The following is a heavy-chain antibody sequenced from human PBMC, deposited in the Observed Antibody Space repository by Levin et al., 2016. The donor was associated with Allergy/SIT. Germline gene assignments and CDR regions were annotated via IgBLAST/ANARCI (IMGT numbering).Heavy chain of an antibody. D-gene: IGHD2-21*02. J-gene: IGHJ3*02. CDR1: GYTFTSYG. CDR2: ISGYDGDT. V-gene: IGHV1-18*01. Sequence: ASVKVSCKASGYTFTSYGLSWVRQSPGQGLKWMGWISGYDGDTNYAKKLQGRVTVTTDTSTSTAYMELRSLRSDDTAVYYCARDLAYCGGDCYYDTFDIWGQGTMVTVSS. CDR3: ARDLAYCGGDCYYDTFDI.